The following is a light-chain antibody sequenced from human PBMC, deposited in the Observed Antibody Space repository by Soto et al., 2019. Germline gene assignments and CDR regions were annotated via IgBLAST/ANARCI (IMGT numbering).Light chain of an antibody. J-gene: IGKJ1*01. CDR2: GAF. V-gene: IGKV3-20*01. CDR3: QQYGSSPPWT. Sequence: NVMAQSPATLSLSSGERARLSFRASQSVSSNLAWYQQKPGQAPRLLIYGAFTRATGIPARFSGSGSGTDFTLTISRLEPEDFAVYYCQQYGSSPPWTFGQGTKVDIK. CDR1: QSVSSN.